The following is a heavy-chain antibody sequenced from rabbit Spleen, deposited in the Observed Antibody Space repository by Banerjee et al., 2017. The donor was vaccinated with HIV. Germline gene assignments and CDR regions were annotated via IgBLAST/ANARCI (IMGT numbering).Heavy chain of an antibody. CDR3: ARDTSTSFSTYGMDL. CDR1: GFSFSDRDV. V-gene: IGHV1S45*01. Sequence: QEQLVESGGGLVKPEGSLTLTCKASGFSFSDRDVMCWVRQAPGKGLEWIACINTATGKAVYANWAKGRFTISKTSSTTVTLQMTSLTAADTATYFCARDTSTSFSTYGMDLWGPGTLVTVS. CDR2: INTATGKA. D-gene: IGHD1-1*01. J-gene: IGHJ6*01.